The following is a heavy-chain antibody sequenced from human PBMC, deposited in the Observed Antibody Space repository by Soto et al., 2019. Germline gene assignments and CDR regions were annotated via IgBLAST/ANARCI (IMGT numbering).Heavy chain of an antibody. CDR1: GGSISTYY. D-gene: IGHD6-13*01. J-gene: IGHJ6*02. Sequence: SETLSLTCTVSGGSISTYYWSWIRQPAGKGLEWIGRIDTSGNTNYNPSLKSRVTMSVDTSKKQFSLKLTSVTAADTAVYYCARYSSNWFQTEGMDVWGQGTTVTGSS. CDR3: ARYSSNWFQTEGMDV. V-gene: IGHV4-4*07. CDR2: IDTSGNT.